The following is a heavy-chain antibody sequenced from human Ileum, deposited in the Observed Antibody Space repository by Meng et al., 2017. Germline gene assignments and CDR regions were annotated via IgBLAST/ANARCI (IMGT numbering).Heavy chain of an antibody. V-gene: IGHV1-2*02. CDR1: GYTFTYYY. CDR2: INPEDGGP. Sequence: ASVKVSCKASGYTFTYYYLHWLRQAPGQGLEWLGSINPEDGGPNLAPKFRGRVTMTRDTSISTVYMELSWLRSDDTAVYYCARGPNHGAFDIWAQGTMVTVSS. J-gene: IGHJ3*02. CDR3: ARGPNHGAFDI.